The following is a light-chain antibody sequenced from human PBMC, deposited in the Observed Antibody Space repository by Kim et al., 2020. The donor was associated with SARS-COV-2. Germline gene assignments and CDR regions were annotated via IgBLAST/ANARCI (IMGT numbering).Light chain of an antibody. CDR2: DAS. V-gene: IGKV3-11*01. CDR3: QQRGNWPT. Sequence: SFAPGERATLSCRASQSVRTYLAWYQQKPGQAPRLLIYDASNRATGIPARFSGSGSGTDFTLTISSLEPEDFAVYYCQQRGNWPTFGQGTRLEIK. CDR1: QSVRTY. J-gene: IGKJ5*01.